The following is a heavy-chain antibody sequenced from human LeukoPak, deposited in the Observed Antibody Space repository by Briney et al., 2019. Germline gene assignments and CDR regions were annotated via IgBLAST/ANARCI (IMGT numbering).Heavy chain of an antibody. D-gene: IGHD3-10*02. CDR2: IYWDDDK. Sequence: SGPTLVKPPQTLTLTCTFSGFSLSTSGVGVGWIRQPPGKALEWLALIYWDDDKRYSPSLKSRLTITKDTSKNQVVLTMTNMDPVDTATYYCAHRRSVRGEERYFDYWGQGTLVTVSS. V-gene: IGHV2-5*02. CDR1: GFSLSTSGVG. J-gene: IGHJ4*02. CDR3: AHRRSVRGEERYFDY.